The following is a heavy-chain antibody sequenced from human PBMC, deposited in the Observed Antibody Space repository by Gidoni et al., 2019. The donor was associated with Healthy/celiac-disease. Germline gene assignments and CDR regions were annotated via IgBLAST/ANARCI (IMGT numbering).Heavy chain of an antibody. CDR1: GFPFRLSC. J-gene: IGHJ4*02. CDR2: VSYDGRNK. CDR3: VKDSRFPNDNYASYFDS. Sequence: QVQLVESGGGVVQPGRSLRLSCPASGFPFRLSCMHWVRQAPGKGLAWVATVSYDGRNKYYGDSVKGRFTISKDNSKNTLHLQMNSLRAEDTAVYYCVKDSRFPNDNYASYFDSWGQGTLVTVSS. V-gene: IGHV3-30*18. D-gene: IGHD1-1*01.